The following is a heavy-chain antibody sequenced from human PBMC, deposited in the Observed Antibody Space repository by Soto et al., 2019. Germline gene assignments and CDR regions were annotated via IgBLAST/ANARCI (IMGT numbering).Heavy chain of an antibody. CDR1: GGTFSSYA. V-gene: IGHV1-69*06. CDR2: IIPIFGTA. CDR3: ARGYGSSSSALIRYYYYYGMDV. D-gene: IGHD6-6*01. Sequence: SVKVSCKASGGTFSSYAISWVRQAPGQGLEWMGGIIPIFGTANYAQKFQGRVTITADKSTSTAYMELSSLRSEDTAVYYCARGYGSSSSALIRYYYYYGMDVWGQGTTVTVSS. J-gene: IGHJ6*02.